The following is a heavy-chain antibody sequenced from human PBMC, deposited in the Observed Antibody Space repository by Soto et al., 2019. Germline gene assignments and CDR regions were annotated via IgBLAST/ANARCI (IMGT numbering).Heavy chain of an antibody. CDR3: APRLSAGYLHP. J-gene: IGHJ5*02. D-gene: IGHD6-13*01. CDR2: IYWDDDK. Sequence: QITLKESGPTLVKPTQTLTLTCTFSGFSLSTSGVSVGWIRQPPGKALEWLALIYWDDDKRYSPSLKSRLTHPKDPSKNQGVLTMTNMDPVDTDTYYRAPRLSAGYLHPWGQGTLVTVSS. V-gene: IGHV2-5*02. CDR1: GFSLSTSGVS.